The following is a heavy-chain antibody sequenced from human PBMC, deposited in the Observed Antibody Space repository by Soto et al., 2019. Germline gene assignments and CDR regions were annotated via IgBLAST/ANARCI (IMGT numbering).Heavy chain of an antibody. CDR1: GFTFGDFY. CDR3: ATPHWNSRGGVYNL. V-gene: IGHV3-11*01. D-gene: IGHD3-16*01. J-gene: IGHJ4*02. CDR2: ITKTGTTI. Sequence: QARLVESGGGLVEPGGSLRLSCTASGFTFGDFYMMWFRQAPGRGLEWISYITKTGTTIYHADPVKGRFSVSRDNARSSLYLQMNSLRAEDTAVYYCATPHWNSRGGVYNLWGQGTLVTVSS.